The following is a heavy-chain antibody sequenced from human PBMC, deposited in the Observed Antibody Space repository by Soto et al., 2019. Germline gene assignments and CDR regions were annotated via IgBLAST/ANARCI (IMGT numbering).Heavy chain of an antibody. D-gene: IGHD3-9*01. CDR3: ARMKVDSYQFYYAMDV. J-gene: IGHJ6*02. CDR1: GFSLTTGKMG. Sequence: QVTLKESGPALVKPTETLTLTCTVSGFSLTTGKMGVSWIRQPPGKALEWLAHIFSDNERSYSTSLQGRLTICKDTSGSQVVLSITNVDPVDTATYYFARMKVDSYQFYYAMDVWGQGTTVTVSS. CDR2: IFSDNER. V-gene: IGHV2-26*01.